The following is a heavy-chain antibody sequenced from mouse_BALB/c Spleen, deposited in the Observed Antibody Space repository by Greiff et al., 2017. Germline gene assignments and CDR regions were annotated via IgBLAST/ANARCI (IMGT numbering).Heavy chain of an antibody. D-gene: IGHD2-2*01. CDR3: TWLRRY. CDR1: GYTFTSCW. V-gene: IGHV1S22*01. Sequence: LQQPGSELVRPGASVKLSCKASGYTFTSCWMHWVKQRPGQGLEWIGNIYPGSGSTNYDEKFKSKATLTVDTSSSTAYMQLSSLTSEDTAVYYGTWLRRYWGQGTLVTVSA. CDR2: IYPGSGST. J-gene: IGHJ3*01.